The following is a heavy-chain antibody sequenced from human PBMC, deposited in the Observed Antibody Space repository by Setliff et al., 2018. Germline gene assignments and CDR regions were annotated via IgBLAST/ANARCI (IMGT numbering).Heavy chain of an antibody. V-gene: IGHV5-51*01. CDR2: IYPGDSDT. CDR1: GYRFTNYW. Sequence: PGESLKISCKGSGYRFTNYWIGWVRQMPGKGLEWMGIIYPGDSDTKYSPSFQGRVTISVDKSSNTAYLQWSSLKASDTAMYYCARDTNYEGAYDYWGQGTLVTVSS. J-gene: IGHJ4*02. CDR3: ARDTNYEGAYDY. D-gene: IGHD3-3*01.